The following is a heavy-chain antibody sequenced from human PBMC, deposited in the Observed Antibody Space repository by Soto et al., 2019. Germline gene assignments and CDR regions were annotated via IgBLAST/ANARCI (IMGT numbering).Heavy chain of an antibody. CDR2: IYYSGST. CDR1: GGSISSGGYY. Sequence: SETLSLTCTVSGGSISSGGYYWGWIRQHPGKGLEWIGYIYYSGSTYYNPSLKSRVTISVDTSKNQFSLKLSSVTAADTAVYYCARDSLKYSSSATNKQNYYYYGMDVWGQGTTVTVSS. D-gene: IGHD6-13*01. CDR3: ARDSLKYSSSATNKQNYYYYGMDV. V-gene: IGHV4-31*03. J-gene: IGHJ6*02.